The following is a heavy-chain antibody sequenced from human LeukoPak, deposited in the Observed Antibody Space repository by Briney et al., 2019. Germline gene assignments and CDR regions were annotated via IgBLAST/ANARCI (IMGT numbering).Heavy chain of an antibody. V-gene: IGHV4-31*03. D-gene: IGHD3-22*01. CDR2: IYYSGST. CDR1: GGSISSGGYY. J-gene: IGHJ4*02. Sequence: PSQTLSLTCTVSGGSISSGGYYWSWIRQHPGKGLEWIGYIYYSGSTYYNPSLKSRVTISVDTSKNQFSLKLSSVTAADTAVYYCTARNYYDSSGYNFDYWGQGTLVTVSS. CDR3: TARNYYDSSGYNFDY.